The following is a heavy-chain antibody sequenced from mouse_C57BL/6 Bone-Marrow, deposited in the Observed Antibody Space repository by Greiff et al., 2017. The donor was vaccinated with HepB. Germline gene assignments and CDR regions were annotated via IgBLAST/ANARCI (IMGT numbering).Heavy chain of an antibody. V-gene: IGHV5-9*01. CDR3: ARPYSNYPSYWYFDV. CDR2: ISGGGGNT. D-gene: IGHD2-5*01. Sequence: EVQLVESGGGLVKPGGSLKLSCAASGFTFSSYTMSWVRQTPEKRLEWVATISGGGGNTYYPDSVKGRCTISRDNAKNTLYLQMSSLRSEDTALYYCARPYSNYPSYWYFDVWGTGTTVTVSS. J-gene: IGHJ1*03. CDR1: GFTFSSYT.